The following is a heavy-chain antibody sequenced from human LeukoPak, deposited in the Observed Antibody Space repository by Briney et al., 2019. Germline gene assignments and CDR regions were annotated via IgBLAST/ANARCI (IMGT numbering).Heavy chain of an antibody. V-gene: IGHV3-48*03. Sequence: GGSLRLSCAASGFTFSNYEMNWVRQAPGKGLEWASHISSSGRTVYYADSVKGRFTISRDNANKSLFLQMNSLRAEDTAVYYCAKRGPAIFGVYMDVWGKGTTVTVSS. D-gene: IGHD3-3*01. J-gene: IGHJ6*03. CDR1: GFTFSNYE. CDR3: AKRGPAIFGVYMDV. CDR2: ISSSGRTV.